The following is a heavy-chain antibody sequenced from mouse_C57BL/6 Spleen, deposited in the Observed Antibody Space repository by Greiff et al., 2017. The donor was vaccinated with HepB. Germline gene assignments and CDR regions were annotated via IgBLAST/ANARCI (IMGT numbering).Heavy chain of an antibody. D-gene: IGHD1-1*01. Sequence: QVQLQQSGTELVKPGASVKLSCKASGYTFTSYWMHWVKQRPGQGLEWIGNINPSNGGTNYNEKFKSKATLTVDKSSSTAYMQLSSLTSEDSAVYCCARRDGSRIAMDYWGQGTSVTVSS. CDR2: INPSNGGT. J-gene: IGHJ4*01. V-gene: IGHV1-53*01. CDR3: ARRDGSRIAMDY. CDR1: GYTFTSYW.